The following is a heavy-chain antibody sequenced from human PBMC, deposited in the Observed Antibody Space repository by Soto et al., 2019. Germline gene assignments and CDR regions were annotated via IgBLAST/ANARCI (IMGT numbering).Heavy chain of an antibody. Sequence: RGESLKISCKGSGYSFPHYWISWVRQMPGKGLEWMGRIDPSDSRTNYSPSFQGHVTMSVDKSINTAYLQWSSLEASDTAMYYCVRLVSQDVDPWGQGTLVTVSS. CDR1: GYSFPHYW. CDR3: VRLVSQDVDP. D-gene: IGHD6-6*01. V-gene: IGHV5-10-1*01. J-gene: IGHJ5*02. CDR2: IDPSDSRT.